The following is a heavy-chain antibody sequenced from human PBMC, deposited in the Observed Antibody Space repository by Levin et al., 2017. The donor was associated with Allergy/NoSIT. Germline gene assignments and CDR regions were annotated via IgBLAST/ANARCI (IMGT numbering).Heavy chain of an antibody. D-gene: IGHD3-10*01. J-gene: IGHJ6*03. Sequence: PGGSLRLSCAASGFTVSSNYMSWVRQAPGKGLEWVSVIYSGGSTYYADSVKGRFTISRDNSKNTLYLQMNSLRAEDTAVYYCARDRVLGETDYYYYMDVWGKGTTVTVSS. CDR3: ARDRVLGETDYYYYMDV. CDR2: IYSGGST. CDR1: GFTVSSNY. V-gene: IGHV3-53*01.